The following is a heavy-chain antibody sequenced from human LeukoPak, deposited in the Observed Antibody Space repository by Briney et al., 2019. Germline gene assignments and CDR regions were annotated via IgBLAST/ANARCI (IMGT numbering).Heavy chain of an antibody. V-gene: IGHV3-64D*09. CDR2: ISRNGGST. D-gene: IGHD2/OR15-2a*01. J-gene: IGHJ4*02. Sequence: PGGSLRLSCSASGITFSSFAMHWVRQAPGKGLEYVAAISRNGGSTYYADSVKGRFTISRDNSKSTLYLQMSSLRAEDTAVYLCVKDLRSDFMGVLSRYLSYWGQGTLVTVSS. CDR1: GITFSSFA. CDR3: VKDLRSDFMGVLSRYLSY.